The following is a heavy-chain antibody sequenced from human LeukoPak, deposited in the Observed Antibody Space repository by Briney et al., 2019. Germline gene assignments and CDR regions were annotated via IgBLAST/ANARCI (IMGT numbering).Heavy chain of an antibody. CDR1: VGSISSSSYY. Sequence: TSETLSFTCTVSVGSISSSSYYWGWIRQPPGKGLEWIGSIYYSGSTYYNPSLTSRVTISVDTSKNQFSLKLSSVTAADTAVYYCARRSGSQGWFDPWGQGTLVTVSS. CDR3: ARRSGSQGWFDP. J-gene: IGHJ5*02. CDR2: IYYSGST. D-gene: IGHD1-26*01. V-gene: IGHV4-39*01.